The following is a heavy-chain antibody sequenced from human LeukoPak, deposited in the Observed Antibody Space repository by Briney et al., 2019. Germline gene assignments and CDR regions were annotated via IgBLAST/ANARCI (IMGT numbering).Heavy chain of an antibody. CDR2: INPDGSQT. D-gene: IGHD7-27*01. CDR3: AGDRSRKNILTGIAYFDY. J-gene: IGHJ4*02. V-gene: IGHV3-74*01. CDR1: GFTFNTYW. Sequence: GGSLRLSCAASGFTFNTYWMHWVRQAPGKGLVWVSHINPDGSQTNYADSVTGRFTISRDNAKNSLYLQMNSLRAEDTAVYYCAGDRSRKNILTGIAYFDYWGQGTLVTVSS.